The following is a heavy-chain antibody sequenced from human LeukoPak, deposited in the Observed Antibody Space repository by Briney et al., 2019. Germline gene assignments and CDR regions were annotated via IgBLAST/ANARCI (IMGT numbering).Heavy chain of an antibody. V-gene: IGHV4-31*11. CDR1: GGSISSSNW. D-gene: IGHD3-10*01. J-gene: IGHJ3*02. CDR2: IYYSGST. CDR3: ARGFGELNAFDI. Sequence: SETLSLTCAVSGGSISSSNWWSWVRQHPGKGLEWIGYIYYSGSTYYNPSLKSRVTISVDTSKNQFSLKLSSVTAADTAVYYCARGFGELNAFDIWGQGTMVTVSS.